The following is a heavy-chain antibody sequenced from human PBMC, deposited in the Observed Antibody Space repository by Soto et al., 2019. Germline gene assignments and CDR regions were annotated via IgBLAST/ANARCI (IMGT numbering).Heavy chain of an antibody. V-gene: IGHV6-1*01. CDR3: ARDSSGWPNYYYYGMDV. CDR1: GYSVSSNSAA. Sequence: SHTRSLPCAISGYSVSSNSAAWNLIRQSPSRGLEWLGRTYYRSKWYNDYAVSVKSRITINPDTSKNQFSLQLNSVTPEDTAVYYCARDSSGWPNYYYYGMDVWGQGTTVTVSS. CDR2: TYYRSKWYN. D-gene: IGHD6-19*01. J-gene: IGHJ6*02.